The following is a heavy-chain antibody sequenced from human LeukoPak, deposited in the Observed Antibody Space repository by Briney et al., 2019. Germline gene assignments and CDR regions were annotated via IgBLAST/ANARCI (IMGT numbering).Heavy chain of an antibody. J-gene: IGHJ4*02. V-gene: IGHV3-30-3*01. CDR1: GFTFSSYA. Sequence: GGSLRLSCAASGFTFSSYAMHWVRQAPGKGLEWVAVISCDGSNKYYADSVKGRFTISRDNSKNTLYLQMNSLRAGDTAVYYCARDYYDSSGPFDYWGQGTLVTVSS. D-gene: IGHD3-22*01. CDR2: ISCDGSNK. CDR3: ARDYYDSSGPFDY.